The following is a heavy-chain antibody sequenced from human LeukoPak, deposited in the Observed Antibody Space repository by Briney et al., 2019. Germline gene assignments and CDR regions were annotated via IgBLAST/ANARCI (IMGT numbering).Heavy chain of an antibody. D-gene: IGHD3-22*01. J-gene: IGHJ4*02. Sequence: GGSLRLSCAASGFTFSSYGMHWVRQAPGKGLEWVAVISYDGSNKYYADSVKGRFTISRDNSKNTLYLQMNSLRAEDTAVYYCARDPITMIVVVMGYFDYWGQGTLVTVSS. CDR1: GFTFSSYG. V-gene: IGHV3-30*03. CDR2: ISYDGSNK. CDR3: ARDPITMIVVVMGYFDY.